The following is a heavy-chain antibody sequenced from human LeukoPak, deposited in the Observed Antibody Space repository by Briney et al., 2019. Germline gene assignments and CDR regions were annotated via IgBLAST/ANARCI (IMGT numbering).Heavy chain of an antibody. V-gene: IGHV4-59*01. D-gene: IGHD4-17*01. CDR1: GGSISSYY. Sequence: SETLSLTCTVSGGSISSYYWSWIRQPPGKGLEWIGYIYYSGNTNYNPSLKSRVTISVDTSKNQFSLKLSSVTAADTAVYYCARDRTVTTTAAFYYYGMDVWGKGTTVTVSS. CDR2: IYYSGNT. CDR3: ARDRTVTTTAAFYYYGMDV. J-gene: IGHJ6*04.